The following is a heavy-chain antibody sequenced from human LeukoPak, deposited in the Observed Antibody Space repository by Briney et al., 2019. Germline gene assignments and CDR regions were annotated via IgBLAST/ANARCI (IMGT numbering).Heavy chain of an antibody. CDR3: VRGVADSYGQFDN. V-gene: IGHV3-74*01. CDR1: GFSISTYW. Sequence: GGSLRLSCAASGFSISTYWIHWVRQAPGKGLVWVSRINPDGSTTYYADSVKGRITISRDNAKNTLYLQMNSLRAEDTAVCYCVRGVADSYGQFDNWGQGTLVTVSS. J-gene: IGHJ4*02. D-gene: IGHD3-10*01. CDR2: INPDGSTT.